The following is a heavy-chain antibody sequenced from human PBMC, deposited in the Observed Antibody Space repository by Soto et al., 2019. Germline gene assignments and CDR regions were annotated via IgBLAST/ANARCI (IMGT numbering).Heavy chain of an antibody. D-gene: IGHD3-16*01. V-gene: IGHV4-30-2*01. J-gene: IGHJ6*02. CDR3: ARDRSVWGSRNSYGMDV. CDR2: IYHSGST. CDR1: GGSISSGGYS. Sequence: QLQLQESGSGLVKPSQTLSLTCAVSGGSISSGGYSWSWIRQPPGKGLEWIGYIYHSGSTYYNPSLTSRVTISVDRSKNQFSLKLSSVTAADTAVYYCARDRSVWGSRNSYGMDVWGQGTTVTVSS.